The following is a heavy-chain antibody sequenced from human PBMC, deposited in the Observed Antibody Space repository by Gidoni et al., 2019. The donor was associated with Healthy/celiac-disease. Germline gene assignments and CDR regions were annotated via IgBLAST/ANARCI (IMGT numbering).Heavy chain of an antibody. CDR3: ARSIPFTNSDY. V-gene: IGHV3-33*01. Sequence: QVQLVESGGGVVQPGRSLRLSCAASGFTFSSYGMHWVRQAPGKGLEWVAVIWYDGSNKYYADSVKGRFTISRDNSKNTLYLQMNSLRAEDTAVYYCARSIPFTNSDYWGQGTLVTVSS. CDR2: IWYDGSNK. CDR1: GFTFSSYG. J-gene: IGHJ4*02.